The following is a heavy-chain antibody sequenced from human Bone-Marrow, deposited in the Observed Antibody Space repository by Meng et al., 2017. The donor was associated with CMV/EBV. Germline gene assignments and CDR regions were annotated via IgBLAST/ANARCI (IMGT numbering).Heavy chain of an antibody. CDR3: ARDGLGGAPDY. Sequence: SETLSLTCTVSGGSISSSSYYWGWIRQPPGKGLEWIGYIYYSGSTNYNPSLKSRVTISVDTSKNQFSLKLSSVTAADTAVYYCARDGLGGAPDYWGQGTLVTFYS. D-gene: IGHD3-16*01. CDR2: IYYSGST. V-gene: IGHV4-61*01. CDR1: GGSISSSSYY. J-gene: IGHJ4*02.